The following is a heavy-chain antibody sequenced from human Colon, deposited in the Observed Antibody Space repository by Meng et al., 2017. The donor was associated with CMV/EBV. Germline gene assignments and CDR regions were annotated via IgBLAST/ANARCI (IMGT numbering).Heavy chain of an antibody. Sequence: GGSLRLSCAASGFTFSSYSMNWVRQAPGKGLEWVSSISSSSSYIYYADSVKGRFTISRDNAKNSLYLQMNSLRAEDTAVYYCARDADIVVVVAATPFDYWGQGTRVTVSS. D-gene: IGHD2-15*01. V-gene: IGHV3-21*01. CDR3: ARDADIVVVVAATPFDY. CDR1: GFTFSSYS. CDR2: ISSSSSYI. J-gene: IGHJ4*02.